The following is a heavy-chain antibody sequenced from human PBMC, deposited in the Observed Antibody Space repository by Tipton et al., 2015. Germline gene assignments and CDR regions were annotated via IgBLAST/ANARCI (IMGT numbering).Heavy chain of an antibody. CDR3: ARHTVTTEFDVFDI. CDR2: INDSGST. V-gene: IGHV4-34*01. Sequence: TLSLTCAVYGGSFSGYSWSWIRQPPGKGLEWIGEINDSGSTNYNPSLKTRVTISGDTSKNQFSLRLSSVTAADTAVYYCARHTVTTEFDVFDIWGQGTRVTVSS. CDR1: GGSFSGYS. D-gene: IGHD4-17*01. J-gene: IGHJ3*02.